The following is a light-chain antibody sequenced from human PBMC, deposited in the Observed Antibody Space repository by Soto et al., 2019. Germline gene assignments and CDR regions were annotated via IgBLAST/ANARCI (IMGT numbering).Light chain of an antibody. V-gene: IGKV2D-29*01. CDR2: EVS. CDR3: LHLIQRYS. J-gene: IGKJ2*01. CDR1: QILLHRDGKTY. Sequence: DIVMTQTPLSLSVTPGQPASISCKSSQILLHRDGKTYFYWYLQQPGQPPRLLIYEVSNRFSGVREKSNGSLSGTDITLTMSRVKAEEVGVYSSLHLIQRYSFDKGNTLDIK.